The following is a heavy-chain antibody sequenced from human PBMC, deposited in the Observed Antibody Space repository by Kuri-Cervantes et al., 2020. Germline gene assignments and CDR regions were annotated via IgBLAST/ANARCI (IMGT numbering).Heavy chain of an antibody. J-gene: IGHJ6*03. V-gene: IGHV3-21*01. D-gene: IGHD3-16*01. CDR1: GFTFSSYE. CDR2: ISSSSSYI. Sequence: GESLKISCAASGFTFSSYEMNWVRQAPGKGLEWVSSISSSSSYIYYADSVKGRFTISRDNAKNSLYLQMNSLRAEDTAVYYCARGGGDYYYYYMDVWGKGTTVTVSS. CDR3: ARGGGDYYYYYMDV.